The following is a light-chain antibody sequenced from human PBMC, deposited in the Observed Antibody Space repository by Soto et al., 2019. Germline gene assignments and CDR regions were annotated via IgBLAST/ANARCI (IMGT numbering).Light chain of an antibody. CDR2: DAS. CDR1: QSGSGAS. Sequence: EVVLTQSPGTLSLSPGERATLSCRASQSGSGASLAWYQQKPGQAPRLLIYDASSRASGIPDRFSGSGSETDFTLTITRLEPDDFAVYYCQDYGSSRTFGQGTKVEI. V-gene: IGKV3-20*01. CDR3: QDYGSSRT. J-gene: IGKJ1*01.